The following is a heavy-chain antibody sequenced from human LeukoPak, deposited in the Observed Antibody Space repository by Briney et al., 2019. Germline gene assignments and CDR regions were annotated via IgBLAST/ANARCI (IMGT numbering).Heavy chain of an antibody. D-gene: IGHD3-3*01. CDR1: GFTFSSYS. V-gene: IGHV3-21*01. CDR3: ARAGTATTYDFWSGYYVYDAFDI. J-gene: IGHJ3*02. CDR2: ISSSSSYI. Sequence: GGSLRLSCAASGFTFSSYSMNWVRQAPGKGREGGSSISSSSSYIYYADSVKGRFTISRDNAKNSLYLQMNSLRAEDTAVYYCARAGTATTYDFWSGYYVYDAFDICGQGRMVTVSS.